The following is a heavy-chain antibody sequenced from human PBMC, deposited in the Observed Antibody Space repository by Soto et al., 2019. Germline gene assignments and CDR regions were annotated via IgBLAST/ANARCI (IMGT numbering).Heavy chain of an antibody. CDR1: GFTFSSYG. V-gene: IGHV3-33*06. J-gene: IGHJ4*02. CDR3: AKDQGVAAAPSGY. CDR2: IWYDGGNK. Sequence: PGGSLRLSCAASGFTFSSYGMHWVRQAPGKGLEWVAVIWYDGGNKYYADSVKGRFTISRDNSKNTLYLQMNSLRAEDTAVYYCAKDQGVAAAPSGYWGQGTLVTVSS. D-gene: IGHD6-13*01.